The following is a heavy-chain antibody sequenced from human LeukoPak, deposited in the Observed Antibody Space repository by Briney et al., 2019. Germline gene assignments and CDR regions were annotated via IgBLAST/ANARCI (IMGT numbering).Heavy chain of an antibody. Sequence: GSSVKVSCKASGGTFSSYAISWVRQAPGQGLEWMGGIIPIFGTANYAQKFPGRVTITTDESTSTAYMELSSLRSEDTAVYYCARGVFGVAIFNWFDPWGQGTLVTVSS. V-gene: IGHV1-69*05. CDR3: ARGVFGVAIFNWFDP. D-gene: IGHD3-3*01. CDR1: GGTFSSYA. CDR2: IIPIFGTA. J-gene: IGHJ5*02.